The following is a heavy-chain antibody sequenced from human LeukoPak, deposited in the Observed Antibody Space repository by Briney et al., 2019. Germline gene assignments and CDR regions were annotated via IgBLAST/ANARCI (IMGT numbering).Heavy chain of an antibody. CDR3: ARDGEGCSSTSCLSYYYYYGMDV. V-gene: IGHV3-11*01. D-gene: IGHD2-2*01. J-gene: IGHJ6*02. CDR2: ISSSGSTI. CDR1: GFTFSDYY. Sequence: GGSLRLSCAASGFTFSDYYMSWIRQAPGKGLEWVSYISSSGSTIYYADCVKGRFTISRDNAKNSLYLQMNSLRAEDTAVYYCARDGEGCSSTSCLSYYYYYGMDVWGQGTTVTVSS.